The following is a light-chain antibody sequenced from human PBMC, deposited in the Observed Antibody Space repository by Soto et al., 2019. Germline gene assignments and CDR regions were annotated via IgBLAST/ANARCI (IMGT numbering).Light chain of an antibody. J-gene: IGKJ1*01. CDR2: GAS. CDR1: QSIRYY. V-gene: IGKV1-5*01. Sequence: DIQLTQSPPTLSASVGDRVTITCRASQSIRYYLAWYQQMPGKAPKLLIYGASSLQSGVPSRFSGSGSGTEFTLTISSLQPDEFASYFCQHHTRYSQTFVQGTMV. CDR3: QHHTRYSQT.